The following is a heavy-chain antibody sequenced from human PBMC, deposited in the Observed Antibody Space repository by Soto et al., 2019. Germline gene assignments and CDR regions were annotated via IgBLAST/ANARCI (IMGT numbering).Heavy chain of an antibody. CDR2: ILSDGSTK. V-gene: IGHV3-30-3*01. D-gene: IGHD5-18*01. CDR1: GFSFRSYA. J-gene: IGHJ4*02. Sequence: QVQLVDYGGGVVQPGRSLRLSCAASGFSFRSYAMHWVRRAPGKGLEWVAVILSDGSTKFYADSVKGRFTISRDNSRNTLFLQMDSLGTEDTGIYYCARGDGYLIDYWGQGTLVTVSS. CDR3: ARGDGYLIDY.